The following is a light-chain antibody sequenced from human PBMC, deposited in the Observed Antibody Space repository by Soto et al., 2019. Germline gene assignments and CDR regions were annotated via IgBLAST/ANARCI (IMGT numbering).Light chain of an antibody. CDR1: RSVSTSY. CDR3: QEYGNSRGT. Sequence: DIVLTQSPGTLSLSPGDRATLSCRASRSVSTSYLAWYQQKPGQAPRLLIYGASSRATGIPDRFSGSGSGTDFTLTISGLEPEDVAVYYCQEYGNSRGTFGQGTKVEIK. CDR2: GAS. V-gene: IGKV3-20*01. J-gene: IGKJ1*01.